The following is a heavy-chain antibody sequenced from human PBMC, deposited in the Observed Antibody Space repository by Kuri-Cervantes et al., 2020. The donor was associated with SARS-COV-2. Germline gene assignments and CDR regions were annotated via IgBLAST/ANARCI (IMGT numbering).Heavy chain of an antibody. CDR3: ARDQTYYYDSSGYPGDY. D-gene: IGHD3-22*01. CDR1: GFTFSSYS. J-gene: IGHJ4*02. Sequence: LSLTCAASGFTFSSYSMNWVRQAPGKGLEWVSSISSSSSYIYYADSVKGRFTISRDNAKNSLYLQMNSLRAEDTAVYYCARDQTYYYDSSGYPGDYWGQGTLVTDSS. V-gene: IGHV3-21*01. CDR2: ISSSSSYI.